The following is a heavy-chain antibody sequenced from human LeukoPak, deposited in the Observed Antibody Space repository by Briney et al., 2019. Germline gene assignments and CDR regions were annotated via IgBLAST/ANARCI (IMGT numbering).Heavy chain of an antibody. CDR2: IRSKAYGGTT. CDR1: GFTFGDYA. V-gene: IGHV3-49*04. J-gene: IGHJ4*02. Sequence: SLRLSCTASGFTFGDYAMSWVRQAPGKGLEWVGFIRSKAYGGTTEYAASVKGRFTISRDDSKSIAYLQMNSLKTEDTAVYYCTRDGYNRPSDYWGQGTLVTVSS. D-gene: IGHD5-12*01. CDR3: TRDGYNRPSDY.